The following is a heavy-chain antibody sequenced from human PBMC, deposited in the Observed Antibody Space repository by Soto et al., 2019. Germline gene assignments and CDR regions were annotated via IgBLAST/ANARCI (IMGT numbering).Heavy chain of an antibody. Sequence: GGSLRLSCAASGFTFSTYSMNWVRQAPGKGLEWVSYISSSSNTIFYTDSVKGRFTVSRDNAKNSLYLQMNSLRAEDTAVYYCARDEYWGQGTLVTVSS. CDR3: ARDEY. V-gene: IGHV3-48*01. CDR1: GFTFSTYS. CDR2: ISSSSNTI. J-gene: IGHJ4*02.